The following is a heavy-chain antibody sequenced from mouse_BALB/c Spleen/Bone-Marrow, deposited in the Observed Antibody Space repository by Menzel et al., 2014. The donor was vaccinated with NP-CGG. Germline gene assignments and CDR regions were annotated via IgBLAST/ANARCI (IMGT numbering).Heavy chain of an antibody. CDR1: GYTFTSYY. V-gene: IGHV1S16*01. Sequence: VQLQQSGAELVKPGASVKLSCKASGYTFTSYYMYWVKQKPGQGLEWIGEINPCNGGTNFNEKFKSKATLTVDKSSSTAYMQLSSLTSEDSAVYYCTRGRRDAMDYWGQGTSVTVSS. J-gene: IGHJ4*01. CDR3: TRGRRDAMDY. CDR2: INPCNGGT.